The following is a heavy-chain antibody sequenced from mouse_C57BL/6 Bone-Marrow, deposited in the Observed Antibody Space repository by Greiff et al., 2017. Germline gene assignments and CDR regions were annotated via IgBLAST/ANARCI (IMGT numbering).Heavy chain of an antibody. CDR2: LYPGSGST. CDR1: GYTFTSYW. CDR3: ASRDDPYYFDY. Sequence: QVQLQQPGAELVKPGASVKMSCKASGYTFTSYWITWVKQRPGQGLEWIGDLYPGSGSTNYNEKFKSTATLTVDTSSGTAYMQLSSLTSEDSAVYYNASRDDPYYFDYWGKCTTLTVSS. J-gene: IGHJ2*01. D-gene: IGHD3-3*01. V-gene: IGHV1-55*01.